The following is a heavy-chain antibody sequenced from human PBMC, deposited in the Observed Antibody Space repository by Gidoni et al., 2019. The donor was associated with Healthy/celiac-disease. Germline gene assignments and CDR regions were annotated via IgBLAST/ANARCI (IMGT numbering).Heavy chain of an antibody. V-gene: IGHV3-23*01. CDR3: AKNNRGRYYYDSSGYDDFDY. J-gene: IGHJ4*02. D-gene: IGHD3-22*01. Sequence: EVQLLESGGGLVQPGGSLRPSCAASGFTFRSYAMSWVRQAPGKGLEWVSAISGSGGSTDYADSVKGRFTISRDNSKNTLYLQMNSLRAEDTAVYYCAKNNRGRYYYDSSGYDDFDYWGQGTLVTVSS. CDR2: ISGSGGST. CDR1: GFTFRSYA.